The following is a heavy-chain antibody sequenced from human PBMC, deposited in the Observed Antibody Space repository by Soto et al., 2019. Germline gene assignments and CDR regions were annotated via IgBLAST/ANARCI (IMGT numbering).Heavy chain of an antibody. CDR2: INPSGGST. CDR1: GYTVTSYY. D-gene: IGHD6-13*01. CDR3: ARGDSIYSSSWYSRYDY. Sequence: QVQLVQSGAEVKKPGASVKVSCKASGYTVTSYYMHWVRQAPGQGLEWMGIINPSGGSTSYAQKFPGRVTMTRDTATSTVYMELSSLRSEDTAVYYCARGDSIYSSSWYSRYDYWGQGTLVTVSS. V-gene: IGHV1-46*01. J-gene: IGHJ4*02.